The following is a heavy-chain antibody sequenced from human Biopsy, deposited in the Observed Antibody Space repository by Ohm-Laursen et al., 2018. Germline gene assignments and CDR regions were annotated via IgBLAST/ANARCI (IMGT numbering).Heavy chain of an antibody. V-gene: IGHV4-61*01. CDR1: GDSLTSGPEN. Sequence: GILSLTCTVSGDSLTSGPENWSWIRQSPGQGLEYIGFIYSGGNTNYNPSLKNRVTMSVDTSKNQFYLKLYSVTAADTAVYYCARGRRTSGWPYFDNWGQGALVSVSP. J-gene: IGHJ4*02. CDR2: IYSGGNT. D-gene: IGHD6-19*01. CDR3: ARGRRTSGWPYFDN.